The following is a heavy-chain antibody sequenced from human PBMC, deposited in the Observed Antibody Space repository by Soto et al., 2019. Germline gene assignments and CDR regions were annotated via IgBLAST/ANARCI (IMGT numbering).Heavy chain of an antibody. J-gene: IGHJ5*02. CDR2: ISSSSSYI. CDR3: ARLGYGSGTDWFDP. V-gene: IGHV3-21*01. Sequence: EVQLVESGGGLVKPGGSLRLSCAASGFTFSSYSMNWVRQAPGKGLKWVSSISSSSSYIYYADSVKGRFTISRDNAKNSLYLQMNSLRAEDTAVYYCARLGYGSGTDWFDPWGQGTLVTVSS. D-gene: IGHD3-10*01. CDR1: GFTFSSYS.